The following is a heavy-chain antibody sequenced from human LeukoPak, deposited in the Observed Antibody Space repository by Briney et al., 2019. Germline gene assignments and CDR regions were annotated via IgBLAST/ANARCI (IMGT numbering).Heavy chain of an antibody. V-gene: IGHV3-53*01. CDR1: GFTVSSNY. CDR3: ARDQTYDFWSGYSYYYYYMDV. Sequence: PGGSLRLSCAASGFTVSSNYMSWVRQAPGKGLEWVSVIYSGGSTYYADSVKGRFTISRDNAKNSLYLQMNSLRAEDTAVYYCARDQTYDFWSGYSYYYYYMDVWGKGTTVTVSS. CDR2: IYSGGST. D-gene: IGHD3-3*01. J-gene: IGHJ6*03.